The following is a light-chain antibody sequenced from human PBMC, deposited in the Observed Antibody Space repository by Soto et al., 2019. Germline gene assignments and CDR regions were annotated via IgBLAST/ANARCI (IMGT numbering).Light chain of an antibody. CDR3: GSWDSSLSAYV. J-gene: IGLJ1*01. Sequence: QSLLKQPPSVSAAPGQKVTISCSGSSSNSGGNSVSWYQQLPGTAPKLLIYDDNKRPSGIPDRFSGSKSGTSATLGITGFQTGDEADYYCGSWDSSLSAYVFGTGTKVTVL. CDR2: DDN. CDR1: SSNSGGNS. V-gene: IGLV1-51*01.